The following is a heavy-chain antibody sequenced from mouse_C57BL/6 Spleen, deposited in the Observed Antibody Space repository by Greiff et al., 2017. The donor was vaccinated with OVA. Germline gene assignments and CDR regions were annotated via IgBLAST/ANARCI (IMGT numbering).Heavy chain of an antibody. CDR3: ARSPFDY. V-gene: IGHV1-69*01. Sequence: QVQLQQPGAELVMPGASVKLSCKASGYTFTSYWMHWVKQRPGQGLEWIGEIDPSDSYTNYNQKFKGRSTLTVDKSSSTAYMQLSSLTSEDSAVYYCARSPFDYWGQGTTLTVSS. CDR1: GYTFTSYW. CDR2: IDPSDSYT. J-gene: IGHJ2*01.